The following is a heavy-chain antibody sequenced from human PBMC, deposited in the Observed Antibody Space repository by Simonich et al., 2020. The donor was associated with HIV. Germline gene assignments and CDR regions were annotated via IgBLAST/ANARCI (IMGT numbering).Heavy chain of an antibody. CDR2: INNKERT. CDR1: GGSFSVYY. CDR3: ARGGGNPNY. D-gene: IGHD1-1*01. Sequence: QVHLQQWGAGLLKPSETLSLTCAVYGGSFSVYYWSWIRQPPGKGLEWIGEINNKERTKYKPSRKSRVSISIDTAKNQFSLKLSSVTAADTAVYYCARGGGNPNYWGQGTLVTVSS. J-gene: IGHJ4*02. V-gene: IGHV4-34*01.